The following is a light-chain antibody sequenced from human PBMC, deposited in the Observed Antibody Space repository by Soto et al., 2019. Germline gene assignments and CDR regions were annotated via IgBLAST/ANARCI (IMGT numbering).Light chain of an antibody. Sequence: EIVLTQSPGTLPLSPGERATFSCRASQSVNSDYLAWYQRRPGLAPRLLIYGTSNRATGIPDRFSGSGSGTDFTLTINTLEPEDFAVYYCQRYGSSPLYAFGQGTKLEIK. CDR3: QRYGSSPLYA. J-gene: IGKJ2*01. CDR1: QSVNSDY. CDR2: GTS. V-gene: IGKV3-20*01.